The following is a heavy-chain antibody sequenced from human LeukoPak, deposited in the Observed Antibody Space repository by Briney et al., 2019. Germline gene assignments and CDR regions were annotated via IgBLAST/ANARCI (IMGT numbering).Heavy chain of an antibody. CDR3: ATGPMRRYYDFWSGYSSFDY. J-gene: IGHJ4*02. V-gene: IGHV1-24*01. CDR2: FDPEDGET. Sequence: ASVKVSCKVSGYTLTELSMHWVRQAPGKGLEWMGGFDPEDGETIYAQKLQGRVTMTEDTSTDTAYMELSSLRSEDTAVYYCATGPMRRYYDFWSGYSSFDYWGQGTLVTVSS. CDR1: GYTLTELS. D-gene: IGHD3-3*01.